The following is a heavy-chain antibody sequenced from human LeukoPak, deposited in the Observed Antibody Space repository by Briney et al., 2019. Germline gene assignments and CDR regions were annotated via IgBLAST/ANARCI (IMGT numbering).Heavy chain of an antibody. V-gene: IGHV3-30*04. CDR1: GFTFSSYA. D-gene: IGHD2-15*01. CDR2: ISYDGSNK. Sequence: GGSLRLSCAASGFTFSSYAMHWVRQAPGKGLGWVAVISYDGSNKYYADSVKGRFTISRDNSKNTLYLQMNSLRAEDTAVYYCARDRVRPYCSGGSCYPQYFQHWGQGTLVTVSS. J-gene: IGHJ1*01. CDR3: ARDRVRPYCSGGSCYPQYFQH.